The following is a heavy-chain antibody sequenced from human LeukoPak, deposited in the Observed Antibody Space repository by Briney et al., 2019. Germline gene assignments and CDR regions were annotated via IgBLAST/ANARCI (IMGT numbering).Heavy chain of an antibody. V-gene: IGHV4-59*01. CDR3: ARYRRIEGKYFFDY. CDR2: IYHDGST. Sequence: SETLSLPCSVSDASLSSDYWTWVRQPPGKELEWIGYIYHDGSTNYNPSLRSRVTMSVDTSKNQFSLKLNSVTPADTALYYCARYRRIEGKYFFDYWGQGTLVTVSS. D-gene: IGHD1-26*01. J-gene: IGHJ4*02. CDR1: DASLSSDY.